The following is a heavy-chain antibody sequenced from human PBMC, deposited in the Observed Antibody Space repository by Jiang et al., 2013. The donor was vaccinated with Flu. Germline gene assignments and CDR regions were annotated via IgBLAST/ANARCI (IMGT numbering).Heavy chain of an antibody. V-gene: IGHV5-51*01. D-gene: IGHD3-22*01. CDR2: GDSDT. J-gene: IGHJ3*02. Sequence: GDSDTRYSPSFQGHVTISADKSISTAYLQWSSLKASDTAMYYCARHLYYDSSGYYSGVGAFDIWGQGTMVTVSS. CDR3: ARHLYYDSSGYYSGVGAFDI.